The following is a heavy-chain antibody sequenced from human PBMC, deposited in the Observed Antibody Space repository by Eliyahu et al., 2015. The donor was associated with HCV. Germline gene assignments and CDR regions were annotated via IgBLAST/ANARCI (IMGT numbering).Heavy chain of an antibody. D-gene: IGHD6-19*01. CDR3: ARDHLAVAGTDFGY. CDR1: GGTFSSYX. CDR2: IIPILGIA. V-gene: IGHV1-69*04. J-gene: IGHJ4*02. Sequence: QVQLVQSGAEVKKPGSSVKVSCKASGGTFSSYXISXVRXAPGQGLEXXGRIIPILGIANYAQKFQGRXTITADKSTSTAYMELSSLRSEDTAVYYCARDHLAVAGTDFGYWGQGTLVTVSS.